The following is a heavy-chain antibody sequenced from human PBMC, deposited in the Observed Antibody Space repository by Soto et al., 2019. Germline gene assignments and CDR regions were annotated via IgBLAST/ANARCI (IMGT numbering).Heavy chain of an antibody. CDR3: ATGGYPNYY. Sequence: EVQLEESGGGLVQPGGSLRLSCVVSGFTVSRNYMSWVRQAPGKGLEWVSVIYSGGSTYYADSVKGRFTISKHNSKNTLYLQMHSLRAEDTAVYYCATGGYPNYYWGQGTLVTVSS. J-gene: IGHJ4*02. CDR2: IYSGGST. D-gene: IGHD5-18*01. V-gene: IGHV3-53*04. CDR1: GFTVSRNY.